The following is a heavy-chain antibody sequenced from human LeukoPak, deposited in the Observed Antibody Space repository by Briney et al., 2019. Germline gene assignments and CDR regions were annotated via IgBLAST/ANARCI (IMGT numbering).Heavy chain of an antibody. CDR3: ARSADYGVYNWFDP. J-gene: IGHJ5*02. V-gene: IGHV4-59*12. CDR1: GGSISSYY. Sequence: PSETLSLTCTVSGGSISSYYWSWIRQPPGKGLEWIGYIYYSGSTNYNPSLKSRVTISVDTSKNQFSLKLSSVTAADTAVYYCARSADYGVYNWFDPWGQGTLVTVSA. CDR2: IYYSGST. D-gene: IGHD4-17*01.